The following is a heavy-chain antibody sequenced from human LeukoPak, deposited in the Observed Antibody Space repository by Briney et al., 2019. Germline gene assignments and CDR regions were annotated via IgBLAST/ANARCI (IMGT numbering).Heavy chain of an antibody. CDR2: IYYSGST. D-gene: IGHD3-22*01. V-gene: IGHV4-59*01. CDR1: GGSISSYY. Sequence: SETLSLTCTVSGGSISSYYWSWIRQPPGKGLEWIGYIYYSGSTNYIPSLKSRVTISVDTSKNQFSLKLSSVTAADTAVYYCARGGGYYRYYYYGMDVWGQGTTVTVSS. CDR3: ARGGGYYRYYYYGMDV. J-gene: IGHJ6*02.